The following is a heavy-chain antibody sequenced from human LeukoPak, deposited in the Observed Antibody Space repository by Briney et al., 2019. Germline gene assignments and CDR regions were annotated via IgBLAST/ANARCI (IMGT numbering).Heavy chain of an antibody. CDR2: ISWNSGSI. Sequence: PGGSLRLSCAASGFTFDDYAMHWVRQAPGKGLKWVSGISWNSGSIGYADSVKGRFTISRDNAKNSLYLQMNSLRAEDTALYYCAKGGGSSWYGDFDYWGQGTLVTVSS. CDR1: GFTFDDYA. D-gene: IGHD6-13*01. V-gene: IGHV3-9*01. CDR3: AKGGGSSWYGDFDY. J-gene: IGHJ4*02.